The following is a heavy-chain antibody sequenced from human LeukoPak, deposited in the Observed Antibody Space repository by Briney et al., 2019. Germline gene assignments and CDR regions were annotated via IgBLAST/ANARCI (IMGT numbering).Heavy chain of an antibody. V-gene: IGHV3-23*01. CDR2: SGTSGDT. CDR3: AQKRPGTYPFDY. Sequence: LPGGSLRLSCAASGFTFSNYALNWVRQAPGKGLEWVSASGTSGDTYYADSVRGRFTISRDNAKNMVYLQMSSLRAEDAALYYCAQKRPGTYPFDYWGQGTQVTVSS. D-gene: IGHD6-13*01. CDR1: GFTFSNYA. J-gene: IGHJ4*02.